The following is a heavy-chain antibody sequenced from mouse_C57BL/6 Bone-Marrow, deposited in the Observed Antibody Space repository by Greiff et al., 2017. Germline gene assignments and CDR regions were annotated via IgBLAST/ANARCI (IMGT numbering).Heavy chain of an antibody. CDR3: ARGIYGNYDAY. D-gene: IGHD2-1*01. Sequence: VKLVESGGGLVKPGGSLKLSCAASGFTFSDYGMHWVRQAPEKGLEWVAYISSGSSTIYYADTVKGRFTISRDNAKNTLFLQMTSLRSEDTAMYYCARGIYGNYDAYWGQGTLVTVSA. CDR2: ISSGSSTI. CDR1: GFTFSDYG. V-gene: IGHV5-17*01. J-gene: IGHJ3*01.